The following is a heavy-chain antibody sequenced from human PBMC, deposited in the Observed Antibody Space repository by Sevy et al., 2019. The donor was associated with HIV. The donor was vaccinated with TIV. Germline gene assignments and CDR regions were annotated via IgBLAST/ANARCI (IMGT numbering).Heavy chain of an antibody. CDR2: IYTSGST. CDR1: GGSISSYY. Sequence: SETLSLTCTVSGGSISSYYWSWIRQPAGKGLEWIGRIYTSGSTNYNPSLKSRVTMSVDTSKNQFSLKLSSVTAADTAVYYCAGAQSRISSGWYYFDYWGQGTLVTVSS. J-gene: IGHJ4*02. V-gene: IGHV4-4*07. D-gene: IGHD6-19*01. CDR3: AGAQSRISSGWYYFDY.